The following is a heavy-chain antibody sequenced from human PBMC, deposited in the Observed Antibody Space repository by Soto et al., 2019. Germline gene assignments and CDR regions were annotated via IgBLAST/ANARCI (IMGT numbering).Heavy chain of an antibody. Sequence: ASEVSCKASGYTFTSYGISWVRQAPGPGLEWMGWISAYNGNTNYAQKLQGRVTMTTDTSTSTAYMELSSLRSEDTAVYYCASSYGDYGYYYGMDVWGQGTTVTVSS. CDR2: ISAYNGNT. J-gene: IGHJ6*02. V-gene: IGHV1-18*01. CDR1: GYTFTSYG. D-gene: IGHD4-17*01. CDR3: ASSYGDYGYYYGMDV.